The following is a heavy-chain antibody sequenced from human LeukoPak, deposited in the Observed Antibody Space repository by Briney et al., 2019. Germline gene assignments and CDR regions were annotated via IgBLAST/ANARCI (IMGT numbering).Heavy chain of an antibody. D-gene: IGHD5-18*01. CDR2: INPNSGGT. V-gene: IGHV1-2*02. CDR3: ARDARGYSYGWDY. Sequence: ASVKVSCKASGYTFTGYYMHWVRQAPGQGLEWMGWINPNSGGTNYAQKLQGRVTMTTDTSTSTAYMGLRSLRSDDTAVYYCARDARGYSYGWDYWGQGTLVTVSS. J-gene: IGHJ4*02. CDR1: GYTFTGYY.